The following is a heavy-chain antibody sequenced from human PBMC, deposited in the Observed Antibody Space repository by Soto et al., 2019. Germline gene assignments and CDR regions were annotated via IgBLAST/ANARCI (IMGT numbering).Heavy chain of an antibody. CDR1: GVTFSSYT. J-gene: IGHJ3*01. V-gene: IGHV1-69*02. CDR3: SWLINGDSEGSEF. CDR2: IIPVLGVA. D-gene: IGHD6-13*01. Sequence: QVQLVQSGAEVRKPGSSVKVSCKASGVTFSSYTISWVRQAPGQGLEWMGRIIPVLGVANYAPKFQGRLTIIADEPTSTVYLDLSSLSSEDTAMYYASWLINGDSEGSEFWGQGTLITVSS.